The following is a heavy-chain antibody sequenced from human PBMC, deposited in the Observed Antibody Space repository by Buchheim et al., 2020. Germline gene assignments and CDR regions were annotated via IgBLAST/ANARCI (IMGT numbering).Heavy chain of an antibody. Sequence: EVQLVESGGGLVQPGGSLRLSCAASGFTFSSYAMSWVRQAPGKGLEWVSAISGSGGSTYYADSVKGRFTISRDNSKNTLYLQMNSLRAEDTAVYYCAKDELTKGYSSGYWYYYYGMDVWGQGTT. CDR3: AKDELTKGYSSGYWYYYYGMDV. CDR1: GFTFSSYA. V-gene: IGHV3-23*04. J-gene: IGHJ6*02. D-gene: IGHD3-22*01. CDR2: ISGSGGST.